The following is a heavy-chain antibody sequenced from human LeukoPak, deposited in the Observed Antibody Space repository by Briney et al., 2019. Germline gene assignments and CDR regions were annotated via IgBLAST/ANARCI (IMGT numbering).Heavy chain of an antibody. V-gene: IGHV4-59*08. CDR1: GGSISSYY. D-gene: IGHD1-26*01. J-gene: IGHJ3*02. CDR3: ARREAFDI. CDR2: IYYSGST. Sequence: SETLSLTCTVSGGSISSYYWSWIRQPPGKGLAWIGYIYYSGSTNYNPSLKSRVTISVDTSKNQFSLKLSSVTAADTAVYYCARREAFDIWGQGTMVTVSS.